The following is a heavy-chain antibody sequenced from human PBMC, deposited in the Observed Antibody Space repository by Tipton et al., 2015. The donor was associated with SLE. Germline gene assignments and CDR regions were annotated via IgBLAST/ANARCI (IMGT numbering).Heavy chain of an antibody. CDR1: GGSFSGYF. CDR3: ASQQETLDIAAAEKPPFHY. V-gene: IGHV4-34*01. Sequence: TLSLTCAMYGGSFSGYFWSWIRQPPGKGLEWIGEIKHIGEIKHSETTNYNPSLKSRVTISADTSKNQFSLKLASVTAADTAVYYCASQQETLDIAAAEKPPFHYWGQGTLVTVSS. CDR2: IKHSETT. J-gene: IGHJ4*02. D-gene: IGHD6-13*01.